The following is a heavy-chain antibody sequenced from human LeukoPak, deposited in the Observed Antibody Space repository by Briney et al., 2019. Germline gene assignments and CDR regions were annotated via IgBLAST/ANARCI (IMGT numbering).Heavy chain of an antibody. CDR3: ARHYYGSGSYYTTFDP. CDR1: GYSFTSYW. J-gene: IGHJ5*02. CDR2: IYPGDSDT. D-gene: IGHD3-10*01. Sequence: GESLKISCKGSGYSFTSYWIGWVRQMPGKGLEWMGIIYPGDSDTRYSPSFQGQVTISADKSISTAYLQWSSLKASDTATYYCARHYYGSGSYYTTFDPWGQGTLVTVSS. V-gene: IGHV5-51*01.